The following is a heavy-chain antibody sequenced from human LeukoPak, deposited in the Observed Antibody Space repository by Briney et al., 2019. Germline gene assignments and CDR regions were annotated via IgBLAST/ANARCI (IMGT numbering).Heavy chain of an antibody. V-gene: IGHV4-59*01. CDR1: GGSISSYY. CDR3: ARVGAVAGIIGWDYFDY. D-gene: IGHD6-19*01. J-gene: IGHJ4*02. Sequence: PSETLSLTCTVSGGSISSYYWSWIRQPPGRGLEWIGYIYYSGSTNYNPSLKSRVTISVDTSKNQFSLKLSSVTAADTAVYYCARVGAVAGIIGWDYFDYWGQGTLVTVSS. CDR2: IYYSGST.